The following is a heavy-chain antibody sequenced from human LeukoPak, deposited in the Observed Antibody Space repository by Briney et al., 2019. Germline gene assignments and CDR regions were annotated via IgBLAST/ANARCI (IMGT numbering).Heavy chain of an antibody. Sequence: SETLSLTCTVSGGSISSYYWSWIRQPPGKGLEWIGYIYYSGSTNYNPSLKSRVTISVDTSKNQFSLKLSSVTAADTAVYYCARHGRGIAVAGTGFDYWGQGTLVTVSS. CDR2: IYYSGST. CDR3: ARHGRGIAVAGTGFDY. D-gene: IGHD6-19*01. V-gene: IGHV4-59*08. CDR1: GGSISSYY. J-gene: IGHJ4*02.